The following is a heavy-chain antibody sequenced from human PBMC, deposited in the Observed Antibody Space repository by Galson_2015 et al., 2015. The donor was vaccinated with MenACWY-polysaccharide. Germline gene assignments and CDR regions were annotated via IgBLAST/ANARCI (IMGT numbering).Heavy chain of an antibody. V-gene: IGHV3-21*01. CDR1: GFTFSSYS. CDR2: ISSSSSYI. Sequence: SLRLSCAASGFTFSSYSMNWVRQAPGKGLEWVSSISSSSSYIYYADSVKGRFTISRDNAKNSLYLQMNSLRAEDTAVYYCARDRYTANGMDVWGQGTTVTVSS. J-gene: IGHJ6*02. CDR3: ARDRYTANGMDV. D-gene: IGHD5-18*01.